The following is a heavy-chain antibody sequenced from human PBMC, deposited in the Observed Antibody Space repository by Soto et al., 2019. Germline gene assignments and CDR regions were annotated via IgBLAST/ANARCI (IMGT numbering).Heavy chain of an antibody. CDR1: GGSISGSSYY. J-gene: IGHJ5*02. CDR2: IDDSGTS. V-gene: IGHV4-39*02. Sequence: SETLSLTCTVSGGSISGSSYYWGWSRQTPGRELEWIGSIDDSGTSYYNPSLKSRAIISVDTSKKEFSLKLSSVTAADTALYFFVRERASCYCGSCYPCNWFHPWGQGTQVTVSS. CDR3: VRERASCYCGSCYPCNWFHP. D-gene: IGHD2-2*01.